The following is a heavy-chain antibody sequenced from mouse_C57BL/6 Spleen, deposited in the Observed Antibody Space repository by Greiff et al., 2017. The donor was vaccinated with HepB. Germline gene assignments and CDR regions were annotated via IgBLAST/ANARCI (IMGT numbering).Heavy chain of an antibody. V-gene: IGHV1-81*01. CDR1: GYTFTSYG. Sequence: VQLQQSGAELARPGASVKLSCKASGYTFTSYGISWVKQRTGQGLEWIGEIYPRSGNTYYNEKFKGKATLTADKSSSTAYMELRSLTSEDSAVYFCARFYYGNYDYAMDYWGQGTSVTVSS. D-gene: IGHD2-1*01. CDR2: IYPRSGNT. CDR3: ARFYYGNYDYAMDY. J-gene: IGHJ4*01.